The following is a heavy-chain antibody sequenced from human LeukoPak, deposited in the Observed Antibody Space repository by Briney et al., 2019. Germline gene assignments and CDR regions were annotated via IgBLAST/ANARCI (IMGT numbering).Heavy chain of an antibody. CDR3: AKSNGYGLVDI. V-gene: IGHV4-59*12. J-gene: IGHJ3*02. Sequence: SETLSLTCTVSGGSISTYFWSWIRQPPGKGLEWIGYIYYSGSTNYNPSLKSRVTISLDTSRNQFSLKLNSVTAADTAVYYCAKSNGYGLVDIWGQGTMVTVSS. CDR2: IYYSGST. CDR1: GGSISTYF. D-gene: IGHD3-10*01.